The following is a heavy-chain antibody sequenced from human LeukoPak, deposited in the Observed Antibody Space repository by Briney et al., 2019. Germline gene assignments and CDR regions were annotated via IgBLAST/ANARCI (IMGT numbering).Heavy chain of an antibody. CDR2: IKQDGSEK. Sequence: PGGSLRLSCAASGISLSSYWMSWVRQAPGKGLEWVANIKQDGSEKYYVDSVKGRFTISRDNAKNSLYLQMNSLRAEDTAVYYCARGSYYWGQATLVTVSP. V-gene: IGHV3-7*03. D-gene: IGHD2-15*01. J-gene: IGHJ4*02. CDR1: GISLSSYW. CDR3: ARGSYY.